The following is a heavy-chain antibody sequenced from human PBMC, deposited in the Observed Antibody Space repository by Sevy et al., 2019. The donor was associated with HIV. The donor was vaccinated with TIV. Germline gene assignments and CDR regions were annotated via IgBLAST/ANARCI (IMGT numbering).Heavy chain of an antibody. D-gene: IGHD3-22*01. J-gene: IGHJ3*02. Sequence: GGSLRLSCAASGFSVSDTYMSWVRQAPGKGLEWVSVIYSGDKTYHADSVKGRFTISRDSSKNTTYLQLNSLRTEETAVYYCARLNVYYYDDDGYYTTGNAFDIWGQGTMVTVSS. CDR2: IYSGDKT. CDR3: ARLNVYYYDDDGYYTTGNAFDI. V-gene: IGHV3-53*01. CDR1: GFSVSDTY.